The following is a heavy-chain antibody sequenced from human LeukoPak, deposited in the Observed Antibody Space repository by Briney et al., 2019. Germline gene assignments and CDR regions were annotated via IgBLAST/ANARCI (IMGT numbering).Heavy chain of an antibody. Sequence: PGGSLRLSCAASGFTFSSYWMSWVRQAPGKGLEWVSAISGSGGSTYYADSVKGRFTISRDNSKNTLYLQMSSLRTEDTAVYYCVKVVSVSGDRWFDPWGQGTLVTVSS. V-gene: IGHV3-23*01. J-gene: IGHJ5*02. CDR3: VKVVSVSGDRWFDP. CDR1: GFTFSSYW. D-gene: IGHD6-19*01. CDR2: ISGSGGST.